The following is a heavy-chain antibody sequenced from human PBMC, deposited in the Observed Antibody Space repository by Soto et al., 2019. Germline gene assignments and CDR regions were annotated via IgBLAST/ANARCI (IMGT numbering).Heavy chain of an antibody. CDR3: ANSYAEQLTFKWFDT. Sequence: SGPTLVNPTQTLTLTCTFSGFSLSTSGVGVGWIRQPPGKALEWLALIYWDDDKRYSPSLKSRLTITKDTSKNQVVLTMTNMDPVDTAKYYCANSYAEQLTFKWFDTWGQGTLVTVSS. V-gene: IGHV2-5*02. CDR1: GFSLSTSGVG. CDR2: IYWDDDK. D-gene: IGHD6-13*01. J-gene: IGHJ5*02.